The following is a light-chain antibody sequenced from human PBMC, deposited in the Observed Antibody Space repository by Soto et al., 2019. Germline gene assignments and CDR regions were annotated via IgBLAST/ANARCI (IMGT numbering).Light chain of an antibody. Sequence: QPVLTQPASVSGSPGQSITVSCTGTSSDVGFYNLVSWYQQHPGKAPKLMIYEVSKRPSGVSNRFSGSKSGNTASLTISGLQAEDEADYYCCSYAGSSPWVFGGGTKVTVL. V-gene: IGLV2-23*02. J-gene: IGLJ3*02. CDR2: EVS. CDR1: SSDVGFYNL. CDR3: CSYAGSSPWV.